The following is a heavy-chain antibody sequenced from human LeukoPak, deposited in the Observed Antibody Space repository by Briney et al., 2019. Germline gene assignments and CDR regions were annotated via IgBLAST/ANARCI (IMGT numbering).Heavy chain of an antibody. Sequence: GGSLRLSCAASGFTFSSYAMSWVRQAPGKGLEWVSAISGSGGSTYYADSVKGRFTISRDNSKNTLYLQMNSLRAEDTAVYYCAKDGGPTYYYDSSGYQREGDAFDIWGQGTMVTVSS. V-gene: IGHV3-23*01. CDR1: GFTFSSYA. CDR2: ISGSGGST. D-gene: IGHD3-22*01. CDR3: AKDGGPTYYYDSSGYQREGDAFDI. J-gene: IGHJ3*02.